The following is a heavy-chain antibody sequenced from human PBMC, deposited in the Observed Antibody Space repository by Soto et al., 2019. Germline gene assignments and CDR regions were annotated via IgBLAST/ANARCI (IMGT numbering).Heavy chain of an antibody. CDR1: GFTFDDYA. CDR3: AEDIRRGETMTVPTPYGMDV. Sequence: GGSLRLSCAASGFTFDDYAMHWVRQPPAKGLEWDSLISWDGGTTYYADSVRGRITISRDNSKNSLYLQMNSLAPEDPALSYGAEDIRRGETMTVPTPYGMDVWGQGTTVTV. V-gene: IGHV3-43D*04. J-gene: IGHJ6*01. CDR2: ISWDGGTT. D-gene: IGHD3-22*01.